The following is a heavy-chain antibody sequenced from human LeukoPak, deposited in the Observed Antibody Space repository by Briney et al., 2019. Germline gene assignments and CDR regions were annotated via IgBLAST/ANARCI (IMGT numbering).Heavy chain of an antibody. D-gene: IGHD4-17*01. J-gene: IGHJ5*02. CDR1: GGTFSSYA. CDR2: IIPIFGTA. CDR3: ARAWVDYGDDNWFDP. Sequence: GASVKVSCKASGGTFSSYAISWVRQAPGQGLEWMGGIIPIFGTANYAQKFQGRVTITADESTSTAYMELSSLRSEDTAVYYCARAWVDYGDDNWFDPWGQGTLVTVSS. V-gene: IGHV1-69*13.